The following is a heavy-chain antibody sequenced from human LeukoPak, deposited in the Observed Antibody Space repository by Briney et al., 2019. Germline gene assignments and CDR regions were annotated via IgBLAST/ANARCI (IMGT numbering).Heavy chain of an antibody. CDR2: IRSKAYGGTT. CDR1: GFTFGDYA. Sequence: GGSLRLSCTASGFTFGDYAMSWVRQASGKGLEWVGFIRSKAYGGTTEYAASAKGRFTISRDDSKSIAYLQMNSLKTEDTAVYYCTRVARGVWGQGTMVTVSS. CDR3: TRVARGV. V-gene: IGHV3-49*04. J-gene: IGHJ3*01.